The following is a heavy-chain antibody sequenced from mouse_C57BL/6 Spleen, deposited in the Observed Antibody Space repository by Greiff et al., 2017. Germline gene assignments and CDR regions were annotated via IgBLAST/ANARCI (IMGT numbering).Heavy chain of an antibody. Sequence: EVQLQQSGPGLVKPSQSLSLTCSVTGYSITSGYYWNWIRQFPGNKLEWMGYISYDGSNNYNPSLKNRISITRDTSKNQFFLKLNSVTTEDTATYYCVRGAVWGQGTLVTVSA. CDR1: GYSITSGYY. CDR2: ISYDGSN. V-gene: IGHV3-6*01. CDR3: VRGAV. J-gene: IGHJ3*01.